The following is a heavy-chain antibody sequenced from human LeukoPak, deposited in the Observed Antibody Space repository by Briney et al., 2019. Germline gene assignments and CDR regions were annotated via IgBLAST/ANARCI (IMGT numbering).Heavy chain of an antibody. CDR1: GFTFSSYA. Sequence: GGSLRLSCAASGFTFSSYAMHWVRQAPGKGLEWVAVISYDGSNKYYADSVKGRFTISRDNSKNTLYLQMNSLRAEDTAVYYWAKDGGLWVSGHWGDSWGRGTLVTVSS. CDR2: ISYDGSNK. J-gene: IGHJ4*02. V-gene: IGHV3-30-3*01. D-gene: IGHD7-27*01. CDR3: AKDGGLWVSGHWGDS.